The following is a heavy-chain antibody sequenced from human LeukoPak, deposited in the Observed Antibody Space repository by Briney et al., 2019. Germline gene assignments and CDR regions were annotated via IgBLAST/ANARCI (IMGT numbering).Heavy chain of an antibody. D-gene: IGHD6-13*01. CDR2: KYNSGST. CDR1: GGSISSYY. V-gene: IGHV4-59*01. J-gene: IGHJ4*02. CDR3: ARSRYGSSWYFDY. Sequence: SETLSLTCSVSGGSISSYYWSWIRQPPGKGLEWIGYKYNSGSTNYNPSLKSRVTISVDTSKNQFSLKLTSVTAADTAVYYCARSRYGSSWYFDYWGQGTLVIVSS.